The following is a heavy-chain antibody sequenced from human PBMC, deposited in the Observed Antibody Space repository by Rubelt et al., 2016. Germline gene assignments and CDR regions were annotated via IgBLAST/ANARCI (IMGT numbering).Heavy chain of an antibody. D-gene: IGHD5-18*01. CDR3: ARVGYGFGIDY. Sequence: QVQLQQWGAGLLKPSETLSLTCGVYGGSFSGYYWSWIRQPPGKGLEWIGEINHSGSTNYNPSLKSRVTISVDTSKNQFSLKLSSVTAADTAVYYWARVGYGFGIDYWGQGTLVTVSS. CDR2: INHSGST. V-gene: IGHV4-34*01. CDR1: GGSFSGYY. J-gene: IGHJ4*02.